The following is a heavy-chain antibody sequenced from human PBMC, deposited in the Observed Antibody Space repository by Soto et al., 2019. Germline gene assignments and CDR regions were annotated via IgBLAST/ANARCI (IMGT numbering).Heavy chain of an antibody. D-gene: IGHD6-6*01. Sequence: GGSLRLSCAASGFTFSSYWMSWVRQAPGKGLEWVANIKQDGSEKYYVDSVEGRFTISRDNAKNSLYLQMNSLRAEDTAVYYCARVCSYHIAARREPNWFDPWGQGTLVTVSS. CDR1: GFTFSSYW. CDR2: IKQDGSEK. V-gene: IGHV3-7*05. J-gene: IGHJ5*02. CDR3: ARVCSYHIAARREPNWFDP.